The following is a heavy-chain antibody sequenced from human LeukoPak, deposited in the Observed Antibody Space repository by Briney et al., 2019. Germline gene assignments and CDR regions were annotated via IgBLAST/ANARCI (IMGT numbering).Heavy chain of an antibody. D-gene: IGHD4-11*01. V-gene: IGHV4-34*01. CDR1: GGSFSAYY. CDR2: INHSGST. CDR3: ARGEYGNQRSNNWFDP. J-gene: IGHJ5*02. Sequence: SETLSLTCAVYGGSFSAYYWTWIRQPPGKGLEWIGEINHSGSTNYNPSLKSRVTISIDTSKNQFSLKLRSVTAADTAAYYCARGEYGNQRSNNWFDPWGQGTLVTVSS.